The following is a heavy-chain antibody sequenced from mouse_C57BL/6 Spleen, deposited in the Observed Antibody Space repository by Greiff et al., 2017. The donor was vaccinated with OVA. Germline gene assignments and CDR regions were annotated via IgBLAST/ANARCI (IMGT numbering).Heavy chain of an antibody. CDR2: INPSNGGT. CDR1: GYTFTSYW. Sequence: QVQLQQPGPELVKPGASVKMSCKASGYTFTSYWMHWVKQRPGQGLEWIGNINPSNGGTNYNEKFKSKATLTVDKSSSTANMQLSNLASEDSAVYYCARFYDSSPWAYWGQGTLVTVSA. J-gene: IGHJ3*01. D-gene: IGHD1-1*01. V-gene: IGHV1-53*01. CDR3: ARFYDSSPWAY.